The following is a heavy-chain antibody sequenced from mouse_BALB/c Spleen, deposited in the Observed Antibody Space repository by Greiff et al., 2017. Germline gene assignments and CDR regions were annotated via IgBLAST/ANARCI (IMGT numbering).Heavy chain of an antibody. D-gene: IGHD1-1*01. CDR3: ARWKFITTVVATGAMDY. V-gene: IGHV5-17*02. CDR1: GFTFSSFG. CDR2: ISSGSSTI. Sequence: EVKLVESGGGLVQPGGSRKLSCAASGFTFSSFGMHWVRQAPEKGLEWVAYISSGSSTIYYADTVKGRFTISRDNPKNTLFLQMTSLRSEDTAMYYCARWKFITTVVATGAMDYWGQGTSVTVSS. J-gene: IGHJ4*01.